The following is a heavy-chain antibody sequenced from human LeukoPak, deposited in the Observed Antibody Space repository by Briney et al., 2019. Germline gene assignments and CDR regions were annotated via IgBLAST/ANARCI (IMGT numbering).Heavy chain of an antibody. V-gene: IGHV3-23*01. CDR1: GFTFDDYG. D-gene: IGHD4-17*01. CDR2: ISGSGGST. J-gene: IGHJ4*02. Sequence: GGSLRLSCAASGFTFDDYGMSWVRQAPGKGLEWVSAISGSGGSTYYADSVKGRFTISRDNSKNTLYLQMNSLRAEDTAVYYCAKRALTTVKGILDYWGQGTLVTVSS. CDR3: AKRALTTVKGILDY.